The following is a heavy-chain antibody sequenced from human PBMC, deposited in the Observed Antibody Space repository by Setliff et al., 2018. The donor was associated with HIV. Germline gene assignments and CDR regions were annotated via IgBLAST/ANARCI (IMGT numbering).Heavy chain of an antibody. CDR3: ARDRRDDYYLTAYFDS. CDR2: INHSGST. CDR1: GGSFSNYY. Sequence: SETLSLTCAVYGGSFSNYYWSWIRQPPGKGLEWIGEINHSGSTNYNPSLKSRVTISVDTSKNQFSLKLTSVTATDTAVYYCARDRRDDYYLTAYFDSLGQGTLVTVSS. D-gene: IGHD1-26*01. V-gene: IGHV4-34*01. J-gene: IGHJ4*02.